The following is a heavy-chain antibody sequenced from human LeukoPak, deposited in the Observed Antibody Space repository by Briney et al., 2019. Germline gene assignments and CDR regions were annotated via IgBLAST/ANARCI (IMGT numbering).Heavy chain of an antibody. CDR2: TYPGGSDN. CDR1: GYIITSYL. Sequence: GGSLKISCNGSGYIITSYLIGWVRHLAGKGLEWRGITYPGGSDNIYSRSFHGQVTTSTDKSINTAYLQWSNLKASDTAMYYYARRETLNDAFDIWGQGKMVTVSS. CDR3: ARRETLNDAFDI. J-gene: IGHJ3*02. V-gene: IGHV5-51*01.